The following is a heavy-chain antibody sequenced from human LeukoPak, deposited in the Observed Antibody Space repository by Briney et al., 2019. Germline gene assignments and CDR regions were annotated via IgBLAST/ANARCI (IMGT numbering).Heavy chain of an antibody. V-gene: IGHV4-31*03. CDR2: IYYSGST. CDR3: ARDRAVVVAATHYGMDV. J-gene: IGHJ6*02. D-gene: IGHD2-15*01. CDR1: GGSISSGGYY. Sequence: SQTLSLTCTVSGGSISSGGYYWSWIRQHPGKGLEWIGYIYYSGSTYYNPSLKGRVTISVDTSKNQFSLKLSSVTAADTAVYYCARDRAVVVAATHYGMDVWGQGTTVTVSS.